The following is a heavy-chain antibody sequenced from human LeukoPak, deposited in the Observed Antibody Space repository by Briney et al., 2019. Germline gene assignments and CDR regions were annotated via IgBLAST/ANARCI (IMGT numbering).Heavy chain of an antibody. D-gene: IGHD1-26*01. CDR3: AKETPYSGSYFDY. J-gene: IGHJ4*02. CDR2: IRYDGSNK. Sequence: GGSLRLSCAASGFTFISYGMHCVRQAPGKGLEWVAFIRYDGSNKYYADTVKGRFTISRDNSKNTLYLQMNSLRAEDTAVYYCAKETPYSGSYFDYWGQGTLVTVSS. V-gene: IGHV3-30*02. CDR1: GFTFISYG.